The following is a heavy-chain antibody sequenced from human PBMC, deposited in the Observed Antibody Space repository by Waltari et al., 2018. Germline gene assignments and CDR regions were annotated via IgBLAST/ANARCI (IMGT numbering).Heavy chain of an antibody. D-gene: IGHD4-17*01. V-gene: IGHV4-38-2*01. CDR2: VYGRSGST. Sequence: QGQLQESGPPVVKPSETLSLTCAVSGGSISGDYGGTWIRQAPGKGLEWIGIVYGRSGSTHYNPSLKSRVYISTDTSKSQFSLSLISTTAADTAVYFCARGRYEDDYGHYYTGVRYNRVDVCGPGVQVIVSS. CDR3: ARGRYEDDYGHYYTGVRYNRVDV. J-gene: IGHJ5*02. CDR1: GGSISGDYG.